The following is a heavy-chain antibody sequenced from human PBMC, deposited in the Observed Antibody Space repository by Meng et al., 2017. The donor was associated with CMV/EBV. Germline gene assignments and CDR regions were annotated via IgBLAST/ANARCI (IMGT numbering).Heavy chain of an antibody. CDR1: EFTFSNYA. CDR2: ITASGGST. V-gene: IGHV3-23*01. D-gene: IGHD7-27*01. J-gene: IGHJ4*02. Sequence: GESLKISCAASEFTFSNYAMSWVRQAPGRGLAWVSVITASGGSTYYADSVKGRFTVSRDNSKNTLYLQMNSLRAEDTAVYYCARASFWGCDYWGQGTLVTVSS. CDR3: ARASFWGCDY.